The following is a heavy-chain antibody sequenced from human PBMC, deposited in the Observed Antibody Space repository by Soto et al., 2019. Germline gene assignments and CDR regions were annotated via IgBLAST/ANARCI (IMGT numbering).Heavy chain of an antibody. Sequence: QVQLVESGGGVVQPGRSLRLSCAGSGFRFSSIGMHWVRQAPGKGLEWVALISHDGSSKYYADSVKGRFTISRDNSKNRMYLQMNSLRTEGTAVYHCAKGAYGLGKGSYYYGLDVWGQGTTVTVSS. V-gene: IGHV3-30*18. CDR1: GFRFSSIG. J-gene: IGHJ6*02. CDR3: AKGAYGLGKGSYYYGLDV. D-gene: IGHD3-10*01. CDR2: ISHDGSSK.